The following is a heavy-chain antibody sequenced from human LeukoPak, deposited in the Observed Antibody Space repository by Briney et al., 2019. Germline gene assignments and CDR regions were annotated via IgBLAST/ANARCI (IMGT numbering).Heavy chain of an antibody. CDR1: GFTFSSYG. D-gene: IGHD6-13*01. Sequence: GGSLRLSCAASGFTFSSYGMPWVRQAPGKGLEWVTVISHDGNNKYYADSVKGRFTVSRDNSKNTLDLQMNSLRPEDTAVYYCAKARRERWYGDAFDIWGQGTMVTVSS. V-gene: IGHV3-30*18. J-gene: IGHJ3*02. CDR2: ISHDGNNK. CDR3: AKARRERWYGDAFDI.